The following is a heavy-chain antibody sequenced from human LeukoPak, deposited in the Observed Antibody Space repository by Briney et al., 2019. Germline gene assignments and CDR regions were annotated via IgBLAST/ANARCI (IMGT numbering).Heavy chain of an antibody. CDR3: ARTAGSRLDY. Sequence: PGRSLRLSCAASGFTFSSYGMHWVRQAPGKGLERVAVIWYDGSKKYYADSVKGRFTISRDNSKNTLYLQMNSLRAEDTAVYYCARTAGSRLDYWGQGTLVTVSS. CDR2: IWYDGSKK. CDR1: GFTFSSYG. J-gene: IGHJ4*02. V-gene: IGHV3-33*01. D-gene: IGHD6-13*01.